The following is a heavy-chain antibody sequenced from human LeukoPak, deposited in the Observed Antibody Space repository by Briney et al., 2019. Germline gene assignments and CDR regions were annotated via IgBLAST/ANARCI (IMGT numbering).Heavy chain of an antibody. D-gene: IGHD3-10*01. Sequence: SETLSLTCTVSGDSISDYYWSWIRQPAGRGLEWIGRIFTTENTDYNPSLTSRVTMSIDTSKNRFSLELRSVTAADTAVYYCTRDPAFYGSGDWGQGTLVTVSS. CDR3: TRDPAFYGSGD. CDR2: IFTTENT. V-gene: IGHV4-4*07. CDR1: GDSISDYY. J-gene: IGHJ4*02.